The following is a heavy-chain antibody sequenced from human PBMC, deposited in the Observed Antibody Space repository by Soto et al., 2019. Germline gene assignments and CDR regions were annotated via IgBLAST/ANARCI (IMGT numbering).Heavy chain of an antibody. Sequence: GGSLRLSCAASGFTFSSYAMHWVRQAPGKGLEWVAVISYGGGNKYYADSVKGRFTISRDNSKNTLYLQMNSLRAEDTAVYYCAKVAGVAARYFLSPYPDSYYYHGMDVWGEGTTVTVSS. V-gene: IGHV3-30-3*01. CDR2: ISYGGGNK. J-gene: IGHJ6*04. CDR1: GFTFSSYA. D-gene: IGHD6-6*01. CDR3: AKVAGVAARYFLSPYPDSYYYHGMDV.